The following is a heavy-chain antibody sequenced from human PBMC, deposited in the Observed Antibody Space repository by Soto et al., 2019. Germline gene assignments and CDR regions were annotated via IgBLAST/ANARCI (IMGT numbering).Heavy chain of an antibody. V-gene: IGHV1-69*01. J-gene: IGHJ5*02. CDR3: ARDHCSGGSCYVRWFDP. CDR2: IIPIFGTA. D-gene: IGHD2-15*01. Sequence: QVQLVQSGAEVKKPGSSVKVSCKASGGTFSSYAISWVRQAPGQGLEWMGGIIPIFGTANYAQKFQGRVTITADESTSTAYMELSSLRSEDTAVYYCARDHCSGGSCYVRWFDPWGQGTLVTVSS. CDR1: GGTFSSYA.